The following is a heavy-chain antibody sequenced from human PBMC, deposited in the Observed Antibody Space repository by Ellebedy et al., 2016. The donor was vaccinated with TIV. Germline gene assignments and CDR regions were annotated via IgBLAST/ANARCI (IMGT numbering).Heavy chain of an antibody. CDR1: GFTFTRYA. CDR3: AKETTELTATTLY. D-gene: IGHD1-1*01. Sequence: PGGSLRLSCGASGFTFTRYAMHWVRQAPGKGLEWVAVISHDGSVKHYADSVKGRFTISRDNSKNTLNLQLSSLRSEDTAVYYCAKETTELTATTLYWGQGTLVTVSS. CDR2: ISHDGSVK. V-gene: IGHV3-30*04. J-gene: IGHJ4*02.